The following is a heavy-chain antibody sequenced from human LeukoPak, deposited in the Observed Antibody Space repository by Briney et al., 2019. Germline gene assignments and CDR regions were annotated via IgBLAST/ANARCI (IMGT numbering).Heavy chain of an antibody. Sequence: SETLSLTCAVYGGSISHYYWSWIRQSPGKGLECIGEINHSGSTNYNPSLKSRVTISVDTSKNQFSLKLSSVTAADTAVYYCARTRYYYNSRSYGAPYYFDYWGQGTLVTVSS. V-gene: IGHV4-34*01. J-gene: IGHJ4*02. CDR1: GGSISHYY. D-gene: IGHD3-10*01. CDR2: INHSGST. CDR3: ARTRYYYNSRSYGAPYYFDY.